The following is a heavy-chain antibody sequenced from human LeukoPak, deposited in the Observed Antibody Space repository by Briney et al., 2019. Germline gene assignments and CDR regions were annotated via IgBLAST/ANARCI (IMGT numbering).Heavy chain of an antibody. V-gene: IGHV3-30*18. Sequence: GGSLRLSCAASGFTFRNYGMHWVRQAPGKGVDWVAVISYDGSNKYYADSVKGRFTISRDNSKNTLYLHMNSLRAEDTAVYYCAKVRYFGPSAFDIWGQGTMVTVSS. CDR2: ISYDGSNK. D-gene: IGHD3-9*01. J-gene: IGHJ3*02. CDR1: GFTFRNYG. CDR3: AKVRYFGPSAFDI.